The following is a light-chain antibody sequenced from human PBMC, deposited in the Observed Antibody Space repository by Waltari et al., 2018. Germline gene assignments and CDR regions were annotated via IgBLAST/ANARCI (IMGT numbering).Light chain of an antibody. CDR2: GND. CDR1: TPNIGNNY. CDR3: GTWDNTLSAV. Sequence: QSVLTQPPSVSAAPGQKVSISCSGSTPNIGNNYVSWYQQFPGEAPKGLIYGNDKRTTGIPDRFSGSKSGTSATLDITGLQTGDEAVYYCGTWDNTLSAVFGGGTKVTVL. V-gene: IGLV1-51*02. J-gene: IGLJ2*01.